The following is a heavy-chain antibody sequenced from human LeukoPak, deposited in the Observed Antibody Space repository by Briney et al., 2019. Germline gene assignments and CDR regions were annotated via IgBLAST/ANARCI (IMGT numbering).Heavy chain of an antibody. CDR3: AKDLGGHGRAAALDY. J-gene: IGHJ4*02. Sequence: PGGSLRLSCAASGFTFDDYAMHWVRQAPGKGLERVSGISWNSGSIGYEDSVKGRFTISRDNAKNSLYLQMNSLRAEDMALYYCAKDLGGHGRAAALDYWGQGTLVTVSS. D-gene: IGHD6-13*01. CDR2: ISWNSGSI. V-gene: IGHV3-9*03. CDR1: GFTFDDYA.